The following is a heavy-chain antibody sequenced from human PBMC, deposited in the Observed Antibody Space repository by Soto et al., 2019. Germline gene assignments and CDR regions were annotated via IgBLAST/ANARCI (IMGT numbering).Heavy chain of an antibody. Sequence: ASVKVSCKASGYTFTSYAMHWVRQAPGQRLEWMGWINAGNGNTKYSQKFQGRVTITRDTPASTAYMELSSLRSEDTAVYYCARELDYYYYMDVWGKGTTVTVSS. CDR1: GYTFTSYA. V-gene: IGHV1-3*01. CDR2: INAGNGNT. J-gene: IGHJ6*03. CDR3: ARELDYYYYMDV.